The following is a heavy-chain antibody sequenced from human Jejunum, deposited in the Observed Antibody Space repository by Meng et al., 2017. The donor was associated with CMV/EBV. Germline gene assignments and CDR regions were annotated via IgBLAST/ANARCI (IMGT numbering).Heavy chain of an antibody. D-gene: IGHD2-2*01. J-gene: IGHJ4*02. CDR2: IRYDGGDN. V-gene: IGHV3-30*02. CDR3: STTLALGYCSTSSCTYFDY. Sequence: SYGMHWVRQAPGKGLEWVEFIRYDGGDNYCADSVKGRFTISRDNSKSTLYLQMNSLRPEDTAVYYCSTTLALGYCSTSSCTYFDYWGQGTLVTVSS. CDR1: SYG.